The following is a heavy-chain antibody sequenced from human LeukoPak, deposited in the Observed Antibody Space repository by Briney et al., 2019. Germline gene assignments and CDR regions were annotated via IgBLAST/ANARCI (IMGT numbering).Heavy chain of an antibody. CDR1: GFTFSSYE. D-gene: IGHD6-19*01. Sequence: GGSLRLSCTASGFTFSSYEMNWVRQAPGKGLEWVSYISSSGSTIYYADSVKGRLTISRDNAKNSLYLQMNSLTAEDTAVYYCARVGYSSGRYYYFYHMDVWGKGTTVTVSS. CDR3: ARVGYSSGRYYYFYHMDV. CDR2: ISSSGSTI. V-gene: IGHV3-48*03. J-gene: IGHJ6*03.